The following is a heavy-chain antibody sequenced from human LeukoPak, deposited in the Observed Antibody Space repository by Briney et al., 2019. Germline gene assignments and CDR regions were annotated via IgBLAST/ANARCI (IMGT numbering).Heavy chain of an antibody. CDR2: IYDSGST. V-gene: IGHV4-31*03. J-gene: IGHJ4*02. CDR1: GGSISTGGYY. Sequence: SQTLSLTCTVSGGSISTGGYYWTWIRQHPGKGLEWIGYIYDSGSTYYNPSLKSRVTISADTSKNQFSLTLSSVTAADTAVYYCARAYSGFDFWGQGTLATVSS. CDR3: ARAYSGFDF. D-gene: IGHD4-4*01.